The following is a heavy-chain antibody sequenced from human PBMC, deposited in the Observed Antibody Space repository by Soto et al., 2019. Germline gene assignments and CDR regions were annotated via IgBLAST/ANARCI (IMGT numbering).Heavy chain of an antibody. J-gene: IGHJ4*02. V-gene: IGHV3-30-3*01. CDR1: GFTFSSYA. D-gene: IGHD5-18*01. Sequence: QVQLVESGGGVVQPGRSLRLSCAASGFTFSSYAMHWVRQAPGKGLEWVAVISYDGSNKYYADSVKGRFTISRDNSKNTLYLQMNSLRAEDTAVYYCARDLWRLWAIDYWGQGTLVTVSS. CDR3: ARDLWRLWAIDY. CDR2: ISYDGSNK.